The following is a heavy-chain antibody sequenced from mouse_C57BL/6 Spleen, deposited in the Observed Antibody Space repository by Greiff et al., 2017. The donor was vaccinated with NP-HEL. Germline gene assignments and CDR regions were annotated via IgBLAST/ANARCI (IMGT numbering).Heavy chain of an antibody. CDR1: GFTFTDYY. CDR3: ASFNYGSSYGAMDY. J-gene: IGHJ4*01. Sequence: EVQGVESGGGLVQPGGSLSLSCAASGFTFTDYYMSWVRQPPGKALEWLGFIRNKANGYTTEYSASVKGRFTISRDNSQSILYLQMNALRAEDSATYYCASFNYGSSYGAMDYGGQGTSVTVSS. CDR2: IRNKANGYTT. D-gene: IGHD1-1*01. V-gene: IGHV7-3*01.